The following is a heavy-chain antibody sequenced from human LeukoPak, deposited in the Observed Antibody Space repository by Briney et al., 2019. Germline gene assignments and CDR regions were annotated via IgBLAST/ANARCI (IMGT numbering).Heavy chain of an antibody. J-gene: IGHJ6*03. Sequence: PSETLSLTCTVSGGSISSSKYYWGWIRQPPGKGLEWIGTIFSSGSTHYNPSLKSRVTISVDTSKNQFSLKLSSVTAADTAVYYCARRYGRYYYYYYYMDVWGKGTTVTISS. CDR2: IFSSGST. CDR1: GGSISSSKYY. CDR3: ARRYGRYYYYYYYMDV. D-gene: IGHD4-17*01. V-gene: IGHV4-39*01.